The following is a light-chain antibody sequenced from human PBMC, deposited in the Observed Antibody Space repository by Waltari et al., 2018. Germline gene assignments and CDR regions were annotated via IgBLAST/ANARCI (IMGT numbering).Light chain of an antibody. J-gene: IGLJ1*01. CDR3: TTHTSSSTYV. Sequence: QSALTQPASVSGSPGQSITIPCTGTSSDVGDTNYVSWYQQFPGKAPQLIIYDVSNRPSGVSNRFSGSKSGNTASLTISGLQAEDEADYSCTTHTSSSTYVFGTGTKVSVI. CDR2: DVS. CDR1: SSDVGDTNY. V-gene: IGLV2-14*01.